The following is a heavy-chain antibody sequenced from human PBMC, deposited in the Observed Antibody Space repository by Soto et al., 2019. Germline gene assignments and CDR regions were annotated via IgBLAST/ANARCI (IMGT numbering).Heavy chain of an antibody. V-gene: IGHV1-69*13. CDR1: GGTFSSYA. D-gene: IGHD3-22*01. CDR3: ARVSSKTEIEYYYDSSGYYYYYGMDV. Sequence: SVKVSCKASGGTFSSYAISWVRQAPGQGLEWMGGVIPIFGTANYAQKFQGRVTITADESTSTAYMELSSLRSEDTAVYYCARVSSKTEIEYYYDSSGYYYYYGMDVWGQGTTVTVSS. J-gene: IGHJ6*02. CDR2: VIPIFGTA.